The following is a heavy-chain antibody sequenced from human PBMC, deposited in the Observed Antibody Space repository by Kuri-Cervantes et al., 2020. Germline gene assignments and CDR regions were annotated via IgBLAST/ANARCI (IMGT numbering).Heavy chain of an antibody. Sequence: SGPTLVKPTQTLTLTCTFSGSSLSTSGVGVGWIRQPPGKALECLALIYWDDDKRYSPSLKSRLTIAKDTSRNQVVLTMTNMDPVDTGTYYCAHRGDSNGNWNSAYFDYWGQGALVTVSS. J-gene: IGHJ4*02. CDR3: AHRGDSNGNWNSAYFDY. D-gene: IGHD1-7*01. CDR2: IYWDDDK. CDR1: GSSLSTSGVG. V-gene: IGHV2-5*02.